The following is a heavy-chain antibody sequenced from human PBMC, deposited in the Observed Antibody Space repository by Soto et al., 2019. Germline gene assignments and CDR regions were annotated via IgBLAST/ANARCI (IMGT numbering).Heavy chain of an antibody. CDR1: GGTFSSYA. D-gene: IGHD3-10*01. V-gene: IGHV1-69*13. CDR3: ARSQEVLLWFGDAFDI. J-gene: IGHJ3*02. Sequence: SVKVSCKASGGTFSSYAISWVRQAPGQGLEWMGGIIPIFGTANYAQKFQGRVTITADESTSTAYMELSSLRSEDTAVYYCARSQEVLLWFGDAFDIWGQGTMVTV. CDR2: IIPIFGTA.